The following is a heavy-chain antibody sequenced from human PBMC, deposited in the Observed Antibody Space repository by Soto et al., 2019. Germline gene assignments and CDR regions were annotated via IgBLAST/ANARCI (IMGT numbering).Heavy chain of an antibody. CDR1: GGTFSSYA. CDR3: ARDKTVGATTEGVYYYYGMDV. V-gene: IGHV1-69*01. J-gene: IGHJ6*02. CDR2: IIPIFGTA. D-gene: IGHD1-26*01. Sequence: QVPLVQSGAEVKKPGSSVKVSCKASGGTFSSYAISWVRQAPGQGLEWMGGIIPIFGTANYAQKFQGRVTITADESTSTAYMELSSLRSEDTAVYYCARDKTVGATTEGVYYYYGMDVWGQGTTVTVSS.